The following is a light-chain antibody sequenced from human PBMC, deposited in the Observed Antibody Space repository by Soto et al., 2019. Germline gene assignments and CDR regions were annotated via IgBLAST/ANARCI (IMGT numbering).Light chain of an antibody. CDR1: QGINDY. J-gene: IGKJ4*01. Sequence: DIQLTQSPSFLSASVGDRVTITCRASQGINDYLAWYQQKPGKAPKLLIYAASTLQSEVPSRFSGSAAGTEFTLTIISLQPEDFATDYCQQFNAYPLTSVGRTKVE. V-gene: IGKV1-9*01. CDR3: QQFNAYPLT. CDR2: AAS.